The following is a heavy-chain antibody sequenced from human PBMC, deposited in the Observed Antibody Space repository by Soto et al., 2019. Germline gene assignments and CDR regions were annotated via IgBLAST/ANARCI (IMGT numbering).Heavy chain of an antibody. Sequence: GGSLRLSCAASGFTFSSYAMSWVRQAPGKGLEWVSAISGSGGSTYYADSVEGRFTISRDNSKNTLYLQMNSLRAEDTAVYYCAKLYNWNDVGLFNYWGQGTLVTVSS. V-gene: IGHV3-23*01. CDR2: ISGSGGST. J-gene: IGHJ4*02. CDR1: GFTFSSYA. D-gene: IGHD1-20*01. CDR3: AKLYNWNDVGLFNY.